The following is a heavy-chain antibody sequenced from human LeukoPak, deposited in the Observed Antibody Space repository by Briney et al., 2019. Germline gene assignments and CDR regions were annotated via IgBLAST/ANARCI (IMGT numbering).Heavy chain of an antibody. D-gene: IGHD2-2*01. CDR2: IYYSGST. V-gene: IGHV4-39*01. J-gene: IGHJ6*03. CDR3: ARYAVPAALYYYYYYMDV. CDR1: AGSISSSSYY. Sequence: PSXXLSLTCTVSAGSISSSSYYWGWIRQPPGKGLEWIGSIYYSGSTYYNPSLKSRITITVDKAKNKYSQKLRYVTAADTAVYYCARYAVPAALYYYYYYMDVWGKGTTVTVSS.